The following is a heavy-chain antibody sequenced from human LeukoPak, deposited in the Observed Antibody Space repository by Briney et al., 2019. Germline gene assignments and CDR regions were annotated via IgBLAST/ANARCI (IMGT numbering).Heavy chain of an antibody. D-gene: IGHD1-26*01. J-gene: IGHJ4*02. V-gene: IGHV1-18*01. CDR2: ISGYNGNT. CDR3: ARESIVGGTTLDF. CDR1: GYTFTTYG. Sequence: ASVKVSCKASGYTFTTYGIGWVRQAPGQGLEWMGWISGYNGNTNYAQKFQGRVTMTTDTSTSTAYMELSRLRSDDTAVYYCARESIVGGTTLDFWGQGTLVTVSS.